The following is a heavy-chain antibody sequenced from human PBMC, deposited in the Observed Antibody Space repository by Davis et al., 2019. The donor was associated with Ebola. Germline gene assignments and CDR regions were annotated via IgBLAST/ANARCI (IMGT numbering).Heavy chain of an antibody. CDR1: GYSISSGYY. V-gene: IGHV4-34*01. CDR2: INHSGST. D-gene: IGHD3-10*01. J-gene: IGHJ6*03. CDR3: ARGRAYYYGSGSYPRGLYYMDV. Sequence: PSETLSLTCAVSGYSISSGYYWSWIRQPPGKGLEWIGEINHSGSTNYNPSLKSRVTISVDTSKNQFSLKLSSVTAADTAVYYCARGRAYYYGSGSYPRGLYYMDVWGKGTTVTVSS.